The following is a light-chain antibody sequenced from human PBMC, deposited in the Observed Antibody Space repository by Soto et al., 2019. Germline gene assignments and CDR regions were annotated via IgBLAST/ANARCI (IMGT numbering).Light chain of an antibody. CDR1: QTISGT. J-gene: IGKJ1*01. CDR3: QQYDNWPWT. Sequence: EIVMTQSPATLSVSPGGRATLSCRASQTISGTLAWYQQKPGQAPRLLIHGASTRAPGFPARFSGSGSGTGFTLTISSLQSEDFAVYYCQQYDNWPWTFGQGTKVEIK. V-gene: IGKV3-15*01. CDR2: GAS.